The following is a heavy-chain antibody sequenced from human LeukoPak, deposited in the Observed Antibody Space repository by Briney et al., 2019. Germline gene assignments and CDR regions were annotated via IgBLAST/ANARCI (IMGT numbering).Heavy chain of an antibody. V-gene: IGHV3-21*01. D-gene: IGHD4-17*01. CDR3: ARPHDYGDYEGFGY. CDR2: ISSSSSYI. Sequence: GGSLRLSCAASGFTFSNYSMNWVRQAPGKGLEWVSSISSSSSYIYYADSVKGRFTISRDNAKNSLYLQMNSLRAEDTAVYYCARPHDYGDYEGFGYWGQGTLVTVSS. CDR1: GFTFSNYS. J-gene: IGHJ4*02.